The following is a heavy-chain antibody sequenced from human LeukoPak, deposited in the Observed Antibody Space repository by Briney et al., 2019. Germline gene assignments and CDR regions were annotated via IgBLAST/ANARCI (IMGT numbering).Heavy chain of an antibody. J-gene: IGHJ3*02. CDR1: GFTFSSYA. D-gene: IGHD3-22*01. V-gene: IGHV3-23*01. CDR3: AKETYYYDSSGYLGDAFDI. CDR2: ISGSGGST. Sequence: GGSLRLSCAASGFTFSSYAMSWVRQAPGKGLEWVSAISGSGGSTYYADSVEGRFTISRDNSKNTLYLQMNSLRAEDTAVYYCAKETYYYDSSGYLGDAFDIWGQGTMVTVSS.